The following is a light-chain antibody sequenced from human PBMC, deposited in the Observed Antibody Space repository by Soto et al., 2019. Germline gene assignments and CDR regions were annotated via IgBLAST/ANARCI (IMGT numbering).Light chain of an antibody. J-gene: IGKJ2*01. CDR3: QESYSIPYT. V-gene: IGKV1-39*01. Sequence: DVQMTQSPSSLSASVGDSITITCRASQSISSYLNWYQVKPGKAPKLLIYDASSLQSGVPSRFAGSGSGTDFTLTISSLQPEDFATYYCQESYSIPYTFSEETKIEIK. CDR1: QSISSY. CDR2: DAS.